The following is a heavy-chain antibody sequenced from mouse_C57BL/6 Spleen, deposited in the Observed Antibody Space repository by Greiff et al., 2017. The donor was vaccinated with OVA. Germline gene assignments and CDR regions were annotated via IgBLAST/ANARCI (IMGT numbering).Heavy chain of an antibody. V-gene: IGHV5-4*01. CDR1: GFTFSSYA. CDR2: ISDGGSYT. Sequence: EVQLEESGGGLVKPGGSLKLSCAASGFTFSSYAMSWVRQTPEKRLEWVATISDGGSYTYYPDNVKGRFTISRDNANNNLYLQMSHLKSEDTAMYYCARDHWYFDVWGTGTTVTVSS. J-gene: IGHJ1*03. CDR3: ARDHWYFDV.